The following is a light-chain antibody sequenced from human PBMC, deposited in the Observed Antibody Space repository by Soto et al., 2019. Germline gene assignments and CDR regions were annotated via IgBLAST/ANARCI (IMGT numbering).Light chain of an antibody. CDR2: DTT. CDR1: TGDVTSGHF. CDR3: LLSYSGARV. J-gene: IGLJ3*02. Sequence: QTVVTQEPSVTVSPGGTVSLTCGSSTGDVTSGHFPYWLQQRPGQAPRTLIYDTTNKHSWTPPRFSGSLLGGKAALTLSGAQPEDEAEYYCLLSYSGARVFGGGTKLTVL. V-gene: IGLV7-46*01.